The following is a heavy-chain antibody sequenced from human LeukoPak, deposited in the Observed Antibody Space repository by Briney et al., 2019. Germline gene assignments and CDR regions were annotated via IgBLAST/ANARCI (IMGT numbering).Heavy chain of an antibody. CDR2: ISGSGGST. CDR1: GFTFSSYA. Sequence: GGSLRLSCAASGFTFSSYAMSWVRQAPGKGLEWVSAISGSGGSTYYADSVKGRFTISRDNSKNTLYLQMNSLRAEDTAVYYCARDLAGREVEILGYWGQGTLVTVSS. V-gene: IGHV3-23*01. J-gene: IGHJ4*02. CDR3: ARDLAGREVEILGY. D-gene: IGHD1-26*01.